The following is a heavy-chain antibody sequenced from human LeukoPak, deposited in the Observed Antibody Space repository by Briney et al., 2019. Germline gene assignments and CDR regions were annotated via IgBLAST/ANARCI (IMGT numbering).Heavy chain of an antibody. J-gene: IGHJ4*02. D-gene: IGHD1-20*01. CDR2: FNPYSGGT. CDR3: ARVGPDNWNPFDY. CDR1: GYTFTNYY. Sequence: ASVKVSCKTSGYTFTNYYIHWVRQAPGQGLEWLGWFNPYSGGTNYEQKFQDRVTMTSDASNTTTYLEMSSLRSDDTAVYFCARVGPDNWNPFDYWGQGTLVTVSS. V-gene: IGHV1-2*02.